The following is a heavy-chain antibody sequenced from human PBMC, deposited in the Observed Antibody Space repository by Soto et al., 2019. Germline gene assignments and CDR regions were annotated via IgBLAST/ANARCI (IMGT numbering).Heavy chain of an antibody. V-gene: IGHV3-23*01. CDR3: AKDGGEGGTVIFYYYYGMDV. CDR1: GFTFSSYA. Sequence: PGGSLRLSCAASGFTFSSYAMSWVRQAPGKGLEWVSAISGSGGSTYYADSVKGRFTISRDNSKNTLYLQMNSLRAEDTAVYYCAKDGGEGGTVIFYYYYGMDVWGQGTTVTVSS. J-gene: IGHJ6*02. CDR2: ISGSGGST. D-gene: IGHD4-4*01.